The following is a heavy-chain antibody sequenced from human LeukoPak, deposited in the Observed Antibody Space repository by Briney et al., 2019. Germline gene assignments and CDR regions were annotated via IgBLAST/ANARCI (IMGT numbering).Heavy chain of an antibody. D-gene: IGHD3-3*01. CDR1: GFTFSSYG. J-gene: IGHJ4*02. CDR3: AKDTIFTVDPFDY. Sequence: PGGSLRLSCAASGFTFSSYGMHWVRQAPGKGLEWVAVISYDGSKKYYADSVKGRFTISRDNSKNTLYLEMNSLRADDTAVYYCAKDTIFTVDPFDYWGQGTLVTVSS. V-gene: IGHV3-30*18. CDR2: ISYDGSKK.